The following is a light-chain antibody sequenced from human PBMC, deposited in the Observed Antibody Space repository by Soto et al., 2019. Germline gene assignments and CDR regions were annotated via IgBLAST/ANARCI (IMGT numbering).Light chain of an antibody. CDR3: QQYTTYPYT. Sequence: DILMTPSPSTLSASVGDRVTITCRASPSVTNWLAWYRQKPGKATNLLIYDASRLQSGIPSRFSGSGTGTEFTLTISSLQPDDFANYYCQQYTTYPYTFDQGTKLEIK. CDR2: DAS. J-gene: IGKJ2*01. V-gene: IGKV1-5*01. CDR1: PSVTNW.